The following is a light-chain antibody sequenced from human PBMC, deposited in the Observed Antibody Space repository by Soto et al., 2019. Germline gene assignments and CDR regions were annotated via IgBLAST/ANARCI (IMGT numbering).Light chain of an antibody. CDR1: SSDVGGYNF. V-gene: IGLV2-8*01. CDR2: EVS. Sequence: QSVLTQPPSASGSPGQSVTISCTGTSSDVGGYNFVSWYQQYPGKAPKLMIYEVSKRPSGVPDRFSGSKSGNTASLTVSGLQAEDEADYYCSSYAGSDNYVFGPGTKVTV. J-gene: IGLJ1*01. CDR3: SSYAGSDNYV.